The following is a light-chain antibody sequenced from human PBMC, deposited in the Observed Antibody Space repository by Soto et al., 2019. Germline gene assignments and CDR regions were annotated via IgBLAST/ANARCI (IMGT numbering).Light chain of an antibody. CDR1: GSNIGTNT. V-gene: IGLV1-44*01. J-gene: IGLJ3*02. Sequence: QSALTQPPSASGTPGQRVTISCSGSGSNIGTNTVNWYQQLPGTAPKLLIYRTDQRPAGIPDRFSGSNSGTSASLDISGLQSDDEADYYCTAWDGSLDGRVFGGGTKLTVL. CDR2: RTD. CDR3: TAWDGSLDGRV.